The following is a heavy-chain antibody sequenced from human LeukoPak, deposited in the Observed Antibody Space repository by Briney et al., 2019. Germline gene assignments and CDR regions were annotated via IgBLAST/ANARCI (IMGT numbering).Heavy chain of an antibody. CDR1: GFTFSSFA. D-gene: IGHD4-23*01. CDR3: AKVAVVTPGDAFEI. J-gene: IGHJ3*02. Sequence: GGPLRLSCAASGFTFSSFAMTWVRQAPGKGLEWFSFISGSGGSTYYADSVKGRFTISRDNSKNTLYLQMNSLRVEDTALYYCAKVAVVTPGDAFEIWGQGTMVTVSS. CDR2: ISGSGGST. V-gene: IGHV3-23*01.